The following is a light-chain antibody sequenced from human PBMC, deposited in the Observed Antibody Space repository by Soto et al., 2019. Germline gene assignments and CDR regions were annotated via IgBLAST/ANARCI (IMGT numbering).Light chain of an antibody. CDR3: QHYESSSSIT. V-gene: IGKV3-20*01. CDR1: QSVSATY. J-gene: IGKJ5*01. Sequence: EVVLTQSPGTLSLSPGERATLSCRASQSVSATYLVCYQQSPGQAPRLLIYGESSRATGIPDRFSGSGSGTDFTLTITSLEPEDFAVYYCQHYESSSSITFGHGTRLEIK. CDR2: GES.